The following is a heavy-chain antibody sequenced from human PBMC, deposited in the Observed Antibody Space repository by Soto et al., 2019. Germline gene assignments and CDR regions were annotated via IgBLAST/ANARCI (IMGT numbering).Heavy chain of an antibody. V-gene: IGHV1-2*04. CDR1: GYTLTGYY. J-gene: IGHJ5*02. Sequence: GASVKVSCKASGYTLTGYYMHWVRQAPGQGLEWMGWINPNSGGTNYAQKFQGWVTMTRDTSISTAYMELSRLRSDDTAVYYCARVKNIAAAGTFDWFDPWGQGTLVTVSS. CDR3: ARVKNIAAAGTFDWFDP. CDR2: INPNSGGT. D-gene: IGHD6-13*01.